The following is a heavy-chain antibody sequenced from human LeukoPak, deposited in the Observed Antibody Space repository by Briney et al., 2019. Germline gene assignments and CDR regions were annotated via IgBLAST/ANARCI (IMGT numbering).Heavy chain of an antibody. CDR2: INHSGST. V-gene: IGHV4-34*01. Sequence: SETLSLTCAVYGGSFSGYYWSWIRQPPGKGLEWIGEINHSGSTNYNPSLKSRVTISVDTSKNQFSLKLSSVTAADTAVYYCARGGYSYGYLFDYWGQGTLVTVSS. CDR3: ARGGYSYGYLFDY. D-gene: IGHD5-18*01. J-gene: IGHJ4*02. CDR1: GGSFSGYY.